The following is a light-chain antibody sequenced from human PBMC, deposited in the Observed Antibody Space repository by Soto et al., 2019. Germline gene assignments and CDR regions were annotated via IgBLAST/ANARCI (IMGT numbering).Light chain of an antibody. V-gene: IGLV1-44*01. Sequence: QSVLTQPPSASGTPGQRVTISCFGSSSNIGSNTVNWYQQLPGTAPKLLIHSNNQRPSGVPDRFSDSKSGTSASLAISGLQSEDEADYYCAAWDDRLNGPVFGGGTKLTVL. CDR3: AAWDDRLNGPV. J-gene: IGLJ2*01. CDR1: SSNIGSNT. CDR2: SNN.